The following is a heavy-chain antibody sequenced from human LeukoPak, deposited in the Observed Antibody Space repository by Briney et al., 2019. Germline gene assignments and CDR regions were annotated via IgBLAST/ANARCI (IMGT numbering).Heavy chain of an antibody. CDR1: GGSISSSSYY. J-gene: IGHJ3*02. D-gene: IGHD4-17*01. V-gene: IGHV4-39*07. Sequence: PSETLSLTCTVSGGSISSSSYYWGWIRQPPGKGLEWIGSIYHSGSTYYNPSLKSRVTISVDTSKNQFSLKLSSVTAADTAVYYCARLWDGDYAHAADDAFDIWGQGTMVTVSS. CDR2: IYHSGST. CDR3: ARLWDGDYAHAADDAFDI.